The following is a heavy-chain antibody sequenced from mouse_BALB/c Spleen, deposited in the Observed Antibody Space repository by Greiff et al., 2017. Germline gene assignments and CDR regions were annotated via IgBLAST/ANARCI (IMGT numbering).Heavy chain of an antibody. CDR1: GFTFSSYA. CDR2: ISSGGST. V-gene: IGHV5-6-5*01. Sequence: GKLVESGGGLVKPGGSLKLSCAASGFTFSSYAMSWVRQTPEKRLEWVASISSGGSTYYPDSVKGRFTISRDNARNILYLQMSSLRSEDTAMYYCASETNYYGSSYNDYWGQGTTLTVSS. D-gene: IGHD1-1*01. J-gene: IGHJ2*01. CDR3: ASETNYYGSSYNDY.